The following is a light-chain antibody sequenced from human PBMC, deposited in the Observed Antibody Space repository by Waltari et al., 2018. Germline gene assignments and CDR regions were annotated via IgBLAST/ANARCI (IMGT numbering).Light chain of an antibody. Sequence: QSALTQPASVSGSPGQSVTISCTGTSSNVGFYNLVSWYQQHPDKAPKLMIYEVLELPSGISNRFSGSKSGDTASLTISGLRAEDEADYYCCSYAGRNVWVFGGGTKLTVL. CDR3: CSYAGRNVWV. CDR1: SSNVGFYNL. V-gene: IGLV2-23*02. CDR2: EVL. J-gene: IGLJ3*02.